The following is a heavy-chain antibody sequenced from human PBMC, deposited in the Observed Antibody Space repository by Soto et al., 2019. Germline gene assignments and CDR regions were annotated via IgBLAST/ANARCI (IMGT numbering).Heavy chain of an antibody. CDR2: IYYSGST. CDR1: GGSISSSSYY. V-gene: IGHV4-39*01. D-gene: IGHD2-15*01. J-gene: IGHJ6*03. CDR3: ARTYCSGGSCYWSYYYYYMDV. Sequence: SETLSLTCTVSGGSISSSSYYWGWIRQPPGKGLEWIGSIYYSGSTYYNPSLKSRVTISVDTSKNQFSLKLSSVTAADTAVYYCARTYCSGGSCYWSYYYYYMDVWGKGTTVTVSS.